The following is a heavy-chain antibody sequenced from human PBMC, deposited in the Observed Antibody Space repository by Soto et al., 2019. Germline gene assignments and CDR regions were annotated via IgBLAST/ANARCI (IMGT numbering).Heavy chain of an antibody. CDR3: ARDRGSGYYGQDSWGLDV. V-gene: IGHV3-7*05. D-gene: IGHD5-12*01. Sequence: EEQLVESGGGLVQPGGSLRLSCAASGFTFSTYWMSWVRQAPGKGLEWLANIRQDGSEKYYVDSVKGRFTISRDNAKNSLYLQLNSLRADDTAVYYCARDRGSGYYGQDSWGLDVWCQGTTVTVSS. CDR2: IRQDGSEK. J-gene: IGHJ6*02. CDR1: GFTFSTYW.